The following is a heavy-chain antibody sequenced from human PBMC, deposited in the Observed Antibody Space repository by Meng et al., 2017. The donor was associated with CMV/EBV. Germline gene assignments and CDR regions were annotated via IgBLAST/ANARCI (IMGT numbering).Heavy chain of an antibody. Sequence: GGSLRLSCAASGFTFSSYSMNWVRQAPGKGLEWVSSISSSSSYIYYPDSLKGRFTISRDNAKNSLYLQMNSLRAEDTAVYYCARVNCSSTSCSWYYYGMDVWGQGTTVTVSS. CDR1: GFTFSSYS. V-gene: IGHV3-21*01. CDR2: ISSSSSYI. CDR3: ARVNCSSTSCSWYYYGMDV. J-gene: IGHJ6*02. D-gene: IGHD2-2*01.